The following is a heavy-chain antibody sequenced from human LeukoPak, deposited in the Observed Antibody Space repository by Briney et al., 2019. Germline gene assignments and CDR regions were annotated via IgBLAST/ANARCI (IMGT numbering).Heavy chain of an antibody. V-gene: IGHV3-9*01. Sequence: SLRLSCAASGFPFDDYAMQWVRQAPGKGLEGVPGISWNSGSIGYADSVKGRFTISRDNAKNSLYLQMNSLRAEDTALYYCAKGGSSSSVGFYFDYWGQGTLVTVSS. CDR3: AKGGSSSSVGFYFDY. D-gene: IGHD6-13*01. J-gene: IGHJ4*02. CDR1: GFPFDDYA. CDR2: ISWNSGSI.